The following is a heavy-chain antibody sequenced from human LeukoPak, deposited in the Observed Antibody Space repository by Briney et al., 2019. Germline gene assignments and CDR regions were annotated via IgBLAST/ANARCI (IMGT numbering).Heavy chain of an antibody. CDR1: GGSFSGYY. CDR3: ARSGSGWGITMVRGVIATNRKFDY. CDR2: INHSGST. D-gene: IGHD3-10*01. J-gene: IGHJ4*02. Sequence: SETLSLTCAVYGGSFSGYYWSWIRQPPGKGLEWIGEINHSGSTNYNPSLKSRVTISVDTSKNQFSLKLSSVTAADTAVYYCARSGSGWGITMVRGVIATNRKFDYWGQGTLVTVSS. V-gene: IGHV4-34*01.